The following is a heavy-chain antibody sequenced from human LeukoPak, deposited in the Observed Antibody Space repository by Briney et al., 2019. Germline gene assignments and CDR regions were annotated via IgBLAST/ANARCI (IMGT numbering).Heavy chain of an antibody. Sequence: PGRSLRLSCAASGFTFDDYAMHWVRQAPGKGLEWVSGISWNSGSIGYADSVKGRFTISRDNSKNTLYLQMNSLRAEDTAVYYCVGTFTVFGVVGTIEWGQGTLVTVSS. D-gene: IGHD3-3*01. CDR3: VGTFTVFGVVGTIE. V-gene: IGHV3-9*01. CDR2: ISWNSGSI. CDR1: GFTFDDYA. J-gene: IGHJ4*02.